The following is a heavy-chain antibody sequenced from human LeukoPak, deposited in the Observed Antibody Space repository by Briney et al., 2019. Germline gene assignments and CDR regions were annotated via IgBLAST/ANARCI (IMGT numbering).Heavy chain of an antibody. CDR3: AKEGTTMVRGVIDY. CDR2: ISSSSSTI. D-gene: IGHD3-10*01. V-gene: IGHV3-48*01. Sequence: GGSLRLSCAASGLTISSYSMNWVRQAPGKGLQWVSYISSSSSTIYYADSVKGRFTISRDNSKNTLYLQMNSLRAEDTAVYYCAKEGTTMVRGVIDYWGQGTLVTVSS. CDR1: GLTISSYS. J-gene: IGHJ4*02.